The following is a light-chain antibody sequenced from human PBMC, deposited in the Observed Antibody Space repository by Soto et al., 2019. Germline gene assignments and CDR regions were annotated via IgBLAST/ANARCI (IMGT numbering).Light chain of an antibody. CDR1: SSNIKTNG. Sequence: QSVLARPPSASGTPGQTVTIACSGGSSNIKTNGVSWYQQVPGAAPKLLIYSNSQRPSGAPDRFSGSKSGTSASLAISGLQSEDEATYHCSTWDDSLNGLIFGGRTKLTVL. V-gene: IGLV1-44*01. J-gene: IGLJ2*01. CDR2: SNS. CDR3: STWDDSLNGLI.